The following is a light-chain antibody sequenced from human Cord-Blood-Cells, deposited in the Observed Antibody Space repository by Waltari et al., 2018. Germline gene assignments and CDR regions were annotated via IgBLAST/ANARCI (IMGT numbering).Light chain of an antibody. J-gene: IGKJ2*01. CDR2: GAS. Sequence: DIVLTQSPGPLSLCPGERDTLSCRDSQSVSSSYLAWYQQKPGQAPRLLIYGASSKDTGIPDRFSGSGSGTDFTLTISRLEPEDFAVYYCQQHGSSPYTFGQGTKLEIK. V-gene: IGKV3-20*01. CDR3: QQHGSSPYT. CDR1: QSVSSSY.